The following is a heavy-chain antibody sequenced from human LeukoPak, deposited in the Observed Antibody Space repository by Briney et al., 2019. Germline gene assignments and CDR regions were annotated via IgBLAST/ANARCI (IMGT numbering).Heavy chain of an antibody. J-gene: IGHJ4*02. D-gene: IGHD3-22*01. CDR1: GFTFSSYA. Sequence: GRSLRLSCAVSGFTFSSYAMHWVRQAPGKGLEWVAVISYDGSNKYYADSVKGRFTISRDNSKNTLYVQVNSLGTEDTAAYYCAKGSYYDSSGSFYFDYWGQGTLVTVSS. CDR2: ISYDGSNK. CDR3: AKGSYYDSSGSFYFDY. V-gene: IGHV3-30*04.